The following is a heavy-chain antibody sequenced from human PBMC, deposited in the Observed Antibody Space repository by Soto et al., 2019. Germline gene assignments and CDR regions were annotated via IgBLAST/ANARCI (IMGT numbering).Heavy chain of an antibody. D-gene: IGHD3-10*01. CDR3: ARGSTRRGADAFDV. CDR1: GGSLGSGASY. CDR2: IYNSGST. J-gene: IGHJ3*01. Sequence: TSDTLALTCNVSGGSLGSGASYGSWIRQAPGKGLEWIGYIYNSGSTYYNPSLKSRLTISVDTSKNQFSLKLGSVTAADTAIYYHARGSTRRGADAFDVWGQGTMVTVSS. V-gene: IGHV4-30-4*02.